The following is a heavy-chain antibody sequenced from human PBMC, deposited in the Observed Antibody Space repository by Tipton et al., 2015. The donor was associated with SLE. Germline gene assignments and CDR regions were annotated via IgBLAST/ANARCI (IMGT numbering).Heavy chain of an antibody. CDR2: IYTSGST. D-gene: IGHD6-19*01. V-gene: IGHV4-61*02. CDR3: ASSVADYYYYGMDV. CDR1: GGSISSGSYY. Sequence: TLSLTCTVSGGSISSGSYYWSWIRQPAGKGLEWIGRIYTSGSTNYNPSLKSRVTISVDTSKNQFSLKLSSVTAADTAVYYCASSVADYYYYGMDVWGQGTTVTVSS. J-gene: IGHJ6*02.